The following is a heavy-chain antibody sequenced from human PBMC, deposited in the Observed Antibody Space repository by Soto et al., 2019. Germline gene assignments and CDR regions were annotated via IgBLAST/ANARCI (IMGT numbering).Heavy chain of an antibody. D-gene: IGHD5-18*01. J-gene: IGHJ4*02. V-gene: IGHV4-31*03. CDR2: IYYSGST. CDR1: GGSISSGGHY. CDR3: ARRGYSYGYDY. Sequence: SETLSLTCTVSGGSISSGGHYWSWIRQHPGKGLEWIGYIYYSGSTYYNPSLKSRVTISVDTSKNQFSLKLSSVTAADTAVYYCARRGYSYGYDYWGQGTLVTVSS.